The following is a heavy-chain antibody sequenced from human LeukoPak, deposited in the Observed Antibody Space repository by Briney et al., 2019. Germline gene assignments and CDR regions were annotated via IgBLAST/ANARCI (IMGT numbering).Heavy chain of an antibody. CDR3: ARDVSGYYYGSRRYDAFDI. CDR1: VYTFTNYC. J-gene: IGHJ3*02. CDR2: INPTVGST. D-gene: IGHD3-10*01. V-gene: IGHV1-46*01. Sequence: GASVKVSCTASVYTFTNYCMHWVRQAPGQGLEWMAIINPTVGSTTFAQKFQGRVIMTRDTSTSTVYMELTSLRSEDTAVYYCARDVSGYYYGSRRYDAFDIWGQGTLVTVSS.